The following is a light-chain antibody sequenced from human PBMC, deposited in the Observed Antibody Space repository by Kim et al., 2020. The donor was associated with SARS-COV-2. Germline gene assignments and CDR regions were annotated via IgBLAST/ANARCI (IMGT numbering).Light chain of an antibody. Sequence: SPGERATRSCRASQSISSNYLAWYQQKPGQTPRLLIYGASCSATGIPDRFSGSWSGTDFTLTISRLEPEDFAVYYCQHYASSPRTFGQGTKVDIK. CDR1: QSISSNY. V-gene: IGKV3-20*01. J-gene: IGKJ1*01. CDR3: QHYASSPRT. CDR2: GAS.